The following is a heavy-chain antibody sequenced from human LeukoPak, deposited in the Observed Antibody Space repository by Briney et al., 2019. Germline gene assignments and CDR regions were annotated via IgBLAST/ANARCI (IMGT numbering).Heavy chain of an antibody. V-gene: IGHV3-48*01. CDR3: ARGRITMVRGAKYYYYYYMDV. Sequence: GGSLRLSCAASGFTFSSYSMNWVRQAPGKGLEWVSYISSSSSTIYYADSVKGRFTISRDNAKNSLYLQMNSLRAEDTAVYYCARGRITMVRGAKYYYYYYMDVWGKGTTVTVSS. D-gene: IGHD3-10*01. J-gene: IGHJ6*03. CDR2: ISSSSSTI. CDR1: GFTFSSYS.